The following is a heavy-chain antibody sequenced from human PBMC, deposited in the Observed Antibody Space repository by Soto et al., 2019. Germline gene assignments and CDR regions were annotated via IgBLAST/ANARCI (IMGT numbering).Heavy chain of an antibody. D-gene: IGHD2-8*01. V-gene: IGHV4-59*01. Sequence: SETLSLTCTVSGDYINSYYWSWIRQPPGRGLEWIGYIYYGGSTNYNPSLKTRVSISLDTSKKQFSLRLRSVTAADAAVYYCARGARYCSNGVCYTSFFFDHWGQGALVTVSS. J-gene: IGHJ4*02. CDR2: IYYGGST. CDR1: GDYINSYY. CDR3: ARGARYCSNGVCYTSFFFDH.